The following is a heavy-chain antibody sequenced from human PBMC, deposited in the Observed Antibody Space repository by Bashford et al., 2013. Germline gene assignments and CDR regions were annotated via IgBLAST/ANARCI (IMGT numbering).Heavy chain of an antibody. V-gene: IGHV4-39*02. D-gene: IGHD3-22*01. CDR2: VEYGGIT. CDR3: SRLVYGSGGYSNWFDP. Sequence: WIRQPPGKGLEWIGMVEYGGITYYNPSLKSRVTVSIDTSKTHFSLKLSFCDPPQTRLYITCSRLVYGSGGYSNWFDPWDQGTPVTVSS. J-gene: IGHJ5*02.